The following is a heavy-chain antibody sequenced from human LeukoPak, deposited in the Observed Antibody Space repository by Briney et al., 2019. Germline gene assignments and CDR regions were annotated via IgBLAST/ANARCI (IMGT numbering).Heavy chain of an antibody. Sequence: PGGSLRLSCGASGFTFSSYAMSWVRQAPGKGLEWVSAISGSGGSTYYADSVKGRFTISRDNSKNTLYLQMNSLRAEDTAVYYCANLAVGYCSGGSCSDDYWGQGTLVTVSS. CDR1: GFTFSSYA. J-gene: IGHJ4*02. CDR2: ISGSGGST. V-gene: IGHV3-23*01. D-gene: IGHD2-15*01. CDR3: ANLAVGYCSGGSCSDDY.